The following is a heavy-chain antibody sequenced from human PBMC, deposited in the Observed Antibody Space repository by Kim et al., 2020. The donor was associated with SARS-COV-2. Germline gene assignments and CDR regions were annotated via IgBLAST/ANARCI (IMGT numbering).Heavy chain of an antibody. D-gene: IGHD1-26*01. CDR3: ARDAGATLDY. CDR1: GGSISSYY. CDR2: IYYSGST. Sequence: SETLSLTCTVSGGSISSYYWSWIRQPPGKGLEWIGYIYYSGSTNYNPSLKSRVTISVDTSKNQFSLKLSSVTAADTAVYYCARDAGATLDYWGQGTLVTVSS. J-gene: IGHJ4*02. V-gene: IGHV4-59*01.